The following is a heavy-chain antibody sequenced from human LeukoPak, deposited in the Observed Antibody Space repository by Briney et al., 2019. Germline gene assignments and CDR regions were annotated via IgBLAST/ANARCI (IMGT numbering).Heavy chain of an antibody. V-gene: IGHV3-30*18. CDR2: ISYDGSNK. CDR1: GFTFSSYG. CDR3: AKSGWEYQLLREFDY. Sequence: GRSLRLSCAASGFTFSSYGMHWVRQAPGKGLEWVAVISYDGSNKYYADSVKGRFTISRDNSKNTLYLQMNSLRAEDTAVYYCAKSGWEYQLLREFDYWGQGTLVTVSS. D-gene: IGHD2-2*01. J-gene: IGHJ4*02.